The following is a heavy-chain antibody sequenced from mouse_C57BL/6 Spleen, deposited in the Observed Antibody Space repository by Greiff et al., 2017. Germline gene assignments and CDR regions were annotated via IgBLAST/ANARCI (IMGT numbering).Heavy chain of an antibody. V-gene: IGHV1-18*01. CDR2: INPNDGGT. J-gene: IGHJ1*03. Sequence: EVQLQQSGPELVKPGASVKIPCKASGYTFTDYNMDWVKQSPGKSLEWIGDINPNDGGTIYNQKFKGKATLTVDKSSSTAYLELRSLTSEDTAVYYCARAAYGNRYFDVWGTGTTVTVSS. CDR3: ARAAYGNRYFDV. CDR1: GYTFTDYN. D-gene: IGHD2-1*01.